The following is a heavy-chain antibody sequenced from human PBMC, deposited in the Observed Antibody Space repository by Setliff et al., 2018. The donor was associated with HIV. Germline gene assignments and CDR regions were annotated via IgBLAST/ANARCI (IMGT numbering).Heavy chain of an antibody. J-gene: IGHJ4*02. CDR1: GFTFSSYG. CDR3: AKDLTDLAVTGTSIDF. D-gene: IGHD6-19*01. V-gene: IGHV3-30*02. CDR2: IRYDGSST. Sequence: GVSLRLSCAASGFTFSSYGMHWVRQAPGKGLEGVAFIRYDGSSTYYPEFVKGRFTISRDDSENTLYLQMNSLRVEDTAVYHCAKDLTDLAVTGTSIDFWGQGTLVTVSS.